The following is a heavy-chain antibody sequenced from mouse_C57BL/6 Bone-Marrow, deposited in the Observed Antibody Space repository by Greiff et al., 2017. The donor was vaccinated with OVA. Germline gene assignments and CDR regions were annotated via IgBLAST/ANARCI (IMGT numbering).Heavy chain of an antibody. CDR3: AGLLLYVYC. Sequence: QVQLQQPGAELVKPGASVKLSCKASGYTFTSYWMQWVKQRPGQGLEWIGEIDPSDSYTNYNQKFTGKATLTVDTSSSTASMQLSSLTSEDSAVYYCAGLLLYVYCWGQGTTLTVSS. V-gene: IGHV1-50*01. D-gene: IGHD2-3*01. CDR2: IDPSDSYT. J-gene: IGHJ2*01. CDR1: GYTFTSYW.